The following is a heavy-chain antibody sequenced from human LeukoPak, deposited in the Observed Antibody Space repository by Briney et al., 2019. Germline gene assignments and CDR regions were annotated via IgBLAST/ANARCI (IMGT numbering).Heavy chain of an antibody. CDR1: GGSITNYY. Sequence: SETLSLTCTVSGGSITNYYWSWIRQPAGKGLEWIGRIIGSGIITYDPSLKSRVTMSVDTSKNQVSLNLCSVTAADTAVYYCVRSGGWAAPLGYWGQGTLVTVSS. J-gene: IGHJ4*02. V-gene: IGHV4-4*07. CDR3: VRSGGWAAPLGY. D-gene: IGHD6-19*01. CDR2: IIGSGII.